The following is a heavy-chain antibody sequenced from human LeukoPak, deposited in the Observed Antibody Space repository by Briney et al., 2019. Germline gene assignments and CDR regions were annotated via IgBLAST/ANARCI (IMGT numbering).Heavy chain of an antibody. Sequence: SETLSLTCTVSGYSISSGYYWGWIRQPPGQGLEWIGNIYHSGSTYYNPSLKSRVTILVDTSKNQVSLKLSSVTAADTAVYFCARDWGVEGRPGYMDVWGKGTTVTVSS. CDR3: ARDWGVEGRPGYMDV. CDR1: GYSISSGYY. CDR2: IYHSGST. D-gene: IGHD6-6*01. J-gene: IGHJ6*03. V-gene: IGHV4-38-2*02.